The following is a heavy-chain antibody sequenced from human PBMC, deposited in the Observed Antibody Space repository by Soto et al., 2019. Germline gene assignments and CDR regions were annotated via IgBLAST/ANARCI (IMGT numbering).Heavy chain of an antibody. J-gene: IGHJ4*02. CDR2: IYPGDSDA. V-gene: IGHV5-51*01. D-gene: IGHD3-9*01. CDR1: GYSFTDYW. CDR3: ARQADYNILTGYFSYFDY. Sequence: GESLKISCKSSGYSFTDYWIGWVRQMPGKGLEWMGIIYPGDSDARYSPSFQGQVTISVDTSINTAFLRWNSLTASDTAMYYCARQADYNILTGYFSYFDYWGQGSLVTVYS.